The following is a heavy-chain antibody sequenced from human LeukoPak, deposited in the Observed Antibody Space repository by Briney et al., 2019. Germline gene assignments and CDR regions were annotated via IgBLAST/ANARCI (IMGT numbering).Heavy chain of an antibody. CDR2: IYPGDSDT. CDR3: ARWDYGTYYFDF. V-gene: IGHV5-51*01. D-gene: IGHD4-17*01. CDR1: GYSFTTYW. J-gene: IGHJ4*02. Sequence: GEPLKISCKGSGYSFTTYWIGWPRQMPGKGLEWMGIIYPGDSDTRYSPSFQGQVTISADKSINTAYLQWSSLKASDTAMYYCARWDYGTYYFDFWGQGALVTVSS.